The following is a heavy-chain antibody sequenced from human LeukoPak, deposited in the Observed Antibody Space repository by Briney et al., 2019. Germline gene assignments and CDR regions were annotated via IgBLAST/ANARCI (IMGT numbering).Heavy chain of an antibody. CDR1: GFIFSSYS. D-gene: IGHD1/OR15-1a*01. CDR3: ARDSNWNNGGFDY. J-gene: IGHJ4*02. CDR2: ISSSSSTI. Sequence: PGGSLRLSCAASGFIFSSYSMNWVRQAPGKGLEWVSYISSSSSTIYYADSVKGRFTISRDNAKNSLYLQMNSLRADDTAVYYCARDSNWNNGGFDYWGQATLVTVSA. V-gene: IGHV3-48*01.